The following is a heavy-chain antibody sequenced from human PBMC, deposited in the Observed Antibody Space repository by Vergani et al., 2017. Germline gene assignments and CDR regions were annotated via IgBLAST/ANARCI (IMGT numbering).Heavy chain of an antibody. J-gene: IGHJ2*01. Sequence: EVQLVESGGGLVQPGGSLRLSCAASGFTFSSYSMNWVRQAPGKGLEWVSYISTSSDTMYYADSVKGRFTISRDNAKNSLYLQMNSLRGEDTAVYYCARDNSLPSTVTWWYFDLWGRGTLVTVSS. V-gene: IGHV3-48*01. CDR2: ISTSSDTM. CDR3: ARDNSLPSTVTWWYFDL. CDR1: GFTFSSYS. D-gene: IGHD4-17*01.